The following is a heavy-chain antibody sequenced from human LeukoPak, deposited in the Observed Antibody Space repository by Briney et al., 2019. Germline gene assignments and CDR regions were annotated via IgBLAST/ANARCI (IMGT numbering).Heavy chain of an antibody. CDR1: SFTFSSYA. D-gene: IGHD4-11*01. J-gene: IGHJ4*02. CDR2: ISYDGSNK. V-gene: IGHV3-30*04. CDR3: ARDTRVDYSDYGFLVDY. Sequence: GGSLRLSCAASSFTFSSYAMHWVRQAPGKGLEWVAVISYDGSNKYYADSVKGRFTISRDNSKNTLYLQMNSLRAEDTAVYYCARDTRVDYSDYGFLVDYWGQGTLVTVSS.